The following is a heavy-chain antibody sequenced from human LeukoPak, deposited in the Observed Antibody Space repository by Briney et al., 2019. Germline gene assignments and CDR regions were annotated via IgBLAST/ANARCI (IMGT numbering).Heavy chain of an antibody. J-gene: IGHJ4*02. CDR2: ISGDGGST. CDR1: GFTFDDYA. V-gene: IGHV3-43*02. D-gene: IGHD3-3*01. CDR3: AKDIGRFLEWLSLDC. Sequence: GGSLRLSCAASGFTFDDYAMHWVRQAPGKGLEWVSLISGDGGSTYYADSVKGRFTISRDNSKNSLYLQMNSLRTEDTALYYCAKDIGRFLEWLSLDCWGQGTLVTVSS.